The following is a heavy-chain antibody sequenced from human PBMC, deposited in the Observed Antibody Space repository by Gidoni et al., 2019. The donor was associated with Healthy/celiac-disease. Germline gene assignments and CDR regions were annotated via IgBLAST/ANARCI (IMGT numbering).Heavy chain of an antibody. J-gene: IGHJ1*01. D-gene: IGHD6-19*01. CDR1: SGSIRSSNW. CDR2: IYHSGST. CDR3: ASDRPGNSSGPVQH. Sequence: QVQLQESGPGLVKPSGTLSLTCAVSSGSIRSSNWWSRVRQPPGKGLEWIGEIYHSGSTNYNPALKSRVTIAVDKSKNQFALKLSSVTAADTAVYYCASDRPGNSSGPVQHWGQGTLVTVSS. V-gene: IGHV4-4*02.